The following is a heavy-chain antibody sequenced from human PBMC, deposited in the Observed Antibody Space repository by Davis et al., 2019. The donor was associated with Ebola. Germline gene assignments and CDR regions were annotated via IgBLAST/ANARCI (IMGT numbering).Heavy chain of an antibody. CDR2: INHSGST. CDR3: ARPRSSGWYNGAFDI. Sequence: SETLSLTCAVYGGSFSGYYWSWIRQPPGKGLEWIGEINHSGSTNYNPSSKSRVTISVDTSKNQFSLKLSSVTAADTAVYYCARPRSSGWYNGAFDIWGQGTMVTVSS. CDR1: GGSFSGYY. J-gene: IGHJ3*02. V-gene: IGHV4-34*01. D-gene: IGHD6-19*01.